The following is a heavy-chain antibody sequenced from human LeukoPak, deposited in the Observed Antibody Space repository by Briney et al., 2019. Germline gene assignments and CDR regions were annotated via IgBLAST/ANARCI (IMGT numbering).Heavy chain of an antibody. CDR1: GGSISSSSYY. J-gene: IGHJ4*02. Sequence: ETLSLTCTVSGGSISSSSYYWGWIRQPPGKGLEWIGSIYYSGSTYYNPSLKSRVTISVDTSKNQFSLKLSSVTAADTAVYYCARPNYGSGSYDYWGQGTLVTVSS. D-gene: IGHD3-10*01. CDR2: IYYSGST. V-gene: IGHV4-39*07. CDR3: ARPNYGSGSYDY.